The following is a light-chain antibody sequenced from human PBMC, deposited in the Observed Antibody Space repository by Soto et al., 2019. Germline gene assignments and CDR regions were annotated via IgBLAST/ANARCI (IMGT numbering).Light chain of an antibody. Sequence: QSVLTQPPSASASHGQSVTISCSGTSNDIGTYNYVSWYQQHPGKAPKLIIYEVTRRPSGVPDRFSASKSGNTASLTVSGLQPEDEADYYCSSYAGRETGVFGAGTKVTVL. CDR2: EVT. CDR3: SSYAGRETGV. J-gene: IGLJ1*01. CDR1: SNDIGTYNY. V-gene: IGLV2-8*01.